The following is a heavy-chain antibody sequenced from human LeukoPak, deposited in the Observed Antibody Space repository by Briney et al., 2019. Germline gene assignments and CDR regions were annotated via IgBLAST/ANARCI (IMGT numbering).Heavy chain of an antibody. V-gene: IGHV4-59*01. J-gene: IGHJ1*01. CDR1: GGSISSYY. D-gene: IGHD6-13*01. Sequence: SETLSLTCTVSGGSISSYYWSWIRQPPGKGLEWIGYIYYSGSTNYKPSLKSRVTISVDTSKNQCSLKLSSVTAADTAVYYCAREYLGSSSWFQNWGQGTLVTVSS. CDR3: AREYLGSSSWFQN. CDR2: IYYSGST.